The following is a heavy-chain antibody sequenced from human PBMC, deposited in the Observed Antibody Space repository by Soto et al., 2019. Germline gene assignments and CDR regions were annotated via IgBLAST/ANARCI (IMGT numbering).Heavy chain of an antibody. D-gene: IGHD3-10*01. CDR3: TSDIGGKGAY. J-gene: IGHJ4*02. CDR1: GFTFSSYW. V-gene: IGHV3-74*01. CDR2: IDEYGSTI. Sequence: QPGGSLRLSCAASGFTFSSYWMHWVRQVPGKGLLWVSRIDEYGSTINYADSVKGRFTISRDNARNTLYLEMNSLRAEDTALYYCTSDIGGKGAYWGPGTLVTVSS.